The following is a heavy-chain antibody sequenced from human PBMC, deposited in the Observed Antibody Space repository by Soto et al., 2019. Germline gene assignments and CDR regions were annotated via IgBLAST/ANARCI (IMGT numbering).Heavy chain of an antibody. CDR1: GFTFSSYW. V-gene: IGHV3-74*01. J-gene: IGHJ4*02. Sequence: EVQLVESGGGLVQPGGSLRLSCAASGFTFSSYWMHWVREAAGKGLVWVSRINSDGSSTSYADSVKGRFTISRDNAKNTLYLQMNSLRAEDAAVYICVRDLSGGNPPFDYWGQWPLVTVSS. CDR2: INSDGSST. CDR3: VRDLSGGNPPFDY. D-gene: IGHD2-15*01.